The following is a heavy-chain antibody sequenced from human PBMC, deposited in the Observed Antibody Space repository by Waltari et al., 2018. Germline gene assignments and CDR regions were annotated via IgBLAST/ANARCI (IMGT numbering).Heavy chain of an antibody. CDR1: GFTFSDYW. D-gene: IGHD3-16*01. CDR3: ASWAD. Sequence: EVQLVESGGGLVQPGGSLRLSCAASGFTFSDYWMNWSRQAPGKGPEWVANIKPNGRDKYYVDSVKGRFTISRDNAKNSLYLQMNSLRAEDTAMYYCASWADWGQGTLVTVPS. V-gene: IGHV3-7*03. CDR2: IKPNGRDK. J-gene: IGHJ4*02.